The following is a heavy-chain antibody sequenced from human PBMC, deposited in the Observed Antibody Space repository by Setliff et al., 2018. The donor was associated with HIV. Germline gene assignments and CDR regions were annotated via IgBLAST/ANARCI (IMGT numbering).Heavy chain of an antibody. CDR3: ARDHEDEVVTGTSGAFDI. D-gene: IGHD2-21*02. Sequence: PSETLSLTCTVSGGSISSGKYHWSWIRQPAGKGLEWIGRIHSSGSTTYNPSLKSRVTISADTSNNNFSLKLKSVTAADTAVYYCARDHEDEVVTGTSGAFDIWGQGTMVTVS. V-gene: IGHV4-61*02. J-gene: IGHJ3*02. CDR1: GGSISSGKYH. CDR2: IHSSGST.